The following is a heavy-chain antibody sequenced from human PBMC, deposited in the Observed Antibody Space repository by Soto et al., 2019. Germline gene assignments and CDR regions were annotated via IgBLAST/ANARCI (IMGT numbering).Heavy chain of an antibody. CDR3: ASVRGGYYYAMDV. D-gene: IGHD3-10*02. CDR1: GGSISSSNW. V-gene: IGHV4-4*02. Sequence: SETLSLTCAVYGGSISSSNWWSWVRQPPGKGLEWIGEIYHSGSTNYNPSLKSRVTISVDKSKNQFSLKLSSVTAADTAVYYCASVRGGYYYAMDVWGQGTTVTVSS. CDR2: IYHSGST. J-gene: IGHJ6*02.